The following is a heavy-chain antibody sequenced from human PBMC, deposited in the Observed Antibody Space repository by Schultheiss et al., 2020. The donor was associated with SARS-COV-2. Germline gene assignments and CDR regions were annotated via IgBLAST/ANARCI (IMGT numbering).Heavy chain of an antibody. CDR3: ARLGSGSSGDYFDY. Sequence: SVKVSCKASGGTFSSYAISWVRQAPGQGLEWMGGIIPIFGTANYAQKLQGRVTMTTDTSTSTAYMELRSLRSDDTAVYYCARLGSGSSGDYFDYWGQGTLVTVSS. D-gene: IGHD3-10*01. CDR2: IIPIFGTA. V-gene: IGHV1-69*05. CDR1: GGTFSSYA. J-gene: IGHJ4*02.